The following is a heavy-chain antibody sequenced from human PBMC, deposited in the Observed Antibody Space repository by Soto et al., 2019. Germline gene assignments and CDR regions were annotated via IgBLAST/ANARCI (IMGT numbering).Heavy chain of an antibody. V-gene: IGHV1-69*02. CDR1: GGTFSSYT. CDR2: IIPILGIA. D-gene: IGHD3-22*01. J-gene: IGHJ4*02. Sequence: QVQLVQSGAEVKKPGPSVKVSCKASGGTFSSYTISWVRQAPGQGLEWMGRIIPILGIANYAQKFQGRVTITADKSTSTAYMELSSLRSEDTAVYYCARHAYDSSGEIDYWGQGTLVTVSS. CDR3: ARHAYDSSGEIDY.